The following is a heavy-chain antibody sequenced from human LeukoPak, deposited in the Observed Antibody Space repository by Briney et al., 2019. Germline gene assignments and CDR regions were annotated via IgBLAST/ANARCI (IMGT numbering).Heavy chain of an antibody. CDR2: INPDGSSS. CDR3: ARDLGSSTTMIVIWSEGGFDY. D-gene: IGHD3-22*01. CDR1: GFTFSNSW. Sequence: GGSLRLSCAASGFTFSNSWMQWVRQAPGKGLVWVSRINPDGSSSGYADSVKGRFTISRDNAKNTLYLQMNSLRAEDTAVYYCARDLGSSTTMIVIWSEGGFDYWGQGTLVTVSS. V-gene: IGHV3-74*01. J-gene: IGHJ4*02.